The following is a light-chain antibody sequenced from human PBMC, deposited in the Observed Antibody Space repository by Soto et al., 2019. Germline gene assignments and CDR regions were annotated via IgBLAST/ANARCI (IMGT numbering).Light chain of an antibody. Sequence: QSVLTQPASVSGSPGQSITISCTGTSSDVGGYNYVSWYQQYPGKAPKLMIYDVRNRPSGVSNRFSGSKSGNTASLTISGLQAEDEADYYCSSYTISNILVFGSGTKLTVL. CDR3: SSYTISNILV. CDR1: SSDVGGYNY. J-gene: IGLJ1*01. CDR2: DVR. V-gene: IGLV2-14*01.